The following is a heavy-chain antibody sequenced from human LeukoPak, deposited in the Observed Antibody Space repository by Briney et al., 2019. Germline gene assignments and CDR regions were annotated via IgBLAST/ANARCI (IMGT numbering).Heavy chain of an antibody. Sequence: GGSLRLSCAASGFTFDDYAMHWVRQAPGKGLEWVSLISGDGGSTYYADSVKGRFTISRDNSKNSLYLQMNSLRTVDTALYYCAKGLRGVKEIDYWGRGTLVTVSS. CDR3: AKGLRGVKEIDY. D-gene: IGHD3-16*01. J-gene: IGHJ4*02. CDR1: GFTFDDYA. CDR2: ISGDGGST. V-gene: IGHV3-43*02.